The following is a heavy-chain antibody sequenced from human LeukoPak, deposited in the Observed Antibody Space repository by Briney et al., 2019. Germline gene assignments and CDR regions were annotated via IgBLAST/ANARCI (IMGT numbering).Heavy chain of an antibody. V-gene: IGHV3-48*03. D-gene: IGHD1-26*01. J-gene: IGHJ6*02. CDR3: AGGPWELLPMYGMDV. CDR1: GFTFSSYE. Sequence: PGGSLRLSCAASGFTFSSYEMNWVRQAPGKGLEWVSYISSSGSTIYYADSVKGRFAISRDNAKNSLYLQMNSLRAEDTAVYYCAGGPWELLPMYGMDVWGQGTTVTVSS. CDR2: ISSSGSTI.